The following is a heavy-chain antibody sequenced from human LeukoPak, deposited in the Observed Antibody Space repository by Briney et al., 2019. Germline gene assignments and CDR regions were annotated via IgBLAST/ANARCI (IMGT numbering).Heavy chain of an antibody. J-gene: IGHJ6*02. CDR1: GGSISSGDYY. CDR2: IYYSGST. D-gene: IGHD1-14*01. CDR3: ARELTLYGMDV. V-gene: IGHV4-30-4*01. Sequence: SQTLSLTRTVSGGSISSGDYYWSWIRQPPGKGLEWIGYIYYSGSTYYNPSLKSRVTISVDTSKNQFSLKLSSVTAADTAVYYCARELTLYGMDVWGQGTTVTVSS.